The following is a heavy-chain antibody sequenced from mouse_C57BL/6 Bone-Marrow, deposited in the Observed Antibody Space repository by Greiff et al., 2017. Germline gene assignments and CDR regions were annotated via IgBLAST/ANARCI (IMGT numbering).Heavy chain of an antibody. CDR3: AKIKLITTVVPSYFDV. D-gene: IGHD1-1*01. J-gene: IGHJ1*03. Sequence: QVHVKQSGAELARPGASVKLSCKASGYTFTSYGISWVKQRTGQGLEWIGEIYPRSGNTYYNEKFKGKATLTADKSSSTAYMELRSLTSEDSAVYFCAKIKLITTVVPSYFDVWGTGTTVTVSS. V-gene: IGHV1-81*01. CDR1: GYTFTSYG. CDR2: IYPRSGNT.